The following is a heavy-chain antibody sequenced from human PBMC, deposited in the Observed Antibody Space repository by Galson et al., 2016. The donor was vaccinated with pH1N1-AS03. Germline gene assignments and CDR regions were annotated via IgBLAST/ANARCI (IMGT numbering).Heavy chain of an antibody. CDR1: GFSLATSGVG. CDR2: IYWDDDK. V-gene: IGHV2-5*02. D-gene: IGHD2/OR15-2a*01. Sequence: PALVKPTQTLTLTCAFSGFSLATSGVGVGWIRQPPGKALEWLALIYWDDDKPYNPSLKSRLTVTKGTSKNLVVLTLTDMDPVDTATYFCTRSRYYNTNLYYFDYWGQGTLVTVSS. CDR3: TRSRYYNTNLYYFDY. J-gene: IGHJ4*02.